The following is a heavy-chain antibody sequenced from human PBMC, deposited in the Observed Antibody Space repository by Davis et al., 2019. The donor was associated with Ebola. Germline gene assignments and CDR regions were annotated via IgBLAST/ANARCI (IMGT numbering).Heavy chain of an antibody. J-gene: IGHJ4*02. CDR1: GFTFNMYA. CDR2: ILYDGTEK. Sequence: GESLKISCVASGFTFNMYAMNWVRQAPGKGPEWMTYILYDGTEKFYADSVKGRFTISRDNSKNLLYLQMDSLQSDDTAVYYCVRDFFEFSSSSFSDYWGQGTLVTVSS. V-gene: IGHV3-30*03. CDR3: VRDFFEFSSSSFSDY. D-gene: IGHD6-6*01.